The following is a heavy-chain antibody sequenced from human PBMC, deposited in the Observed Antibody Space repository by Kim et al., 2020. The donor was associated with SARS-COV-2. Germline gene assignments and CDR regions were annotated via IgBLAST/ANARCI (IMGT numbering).Heavy chain of an antibody. J-gene: IGHJ5*02. V-gene: IGHV4-34*01. CDR3: ARGWWIQLWFWGNWFDP. Sequence: SETLSLTCAVYGGSFSGYYWSWIRQPPGKGLEWIGEINHSGSTNYNPSLKSRVTISVDTSKNQFSLKLSSVTAADTAVYYCARGWWIQLWFWGNWFDPWGQGTLVTVSS. CDR2: INHSGST. D-gene: IGHD5-18*01. CDR1: GGSFSGYY.